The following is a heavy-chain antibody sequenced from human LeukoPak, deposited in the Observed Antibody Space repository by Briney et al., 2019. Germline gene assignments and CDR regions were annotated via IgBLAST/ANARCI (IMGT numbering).Heavy chain of an antibody. CDR3: ARDSGIAAPNWFDP. Sequence: PSQTLSLTCAVSGGSISSGGYYWSWIRQHPGKGLEWIGYIYYSGSTYYNPSLKSRVTISVDTSKNQFSLKLSSVTAADTAVYYCARDSGIAAPNWFDPWGQGTLVTVPA. J-gene: IGHJ5*02. D-gene: IGHD6-25*01. V-gene: IGHV4-31*11. CDR2: IYYSGST. CDR1: GGSISSGGYY.